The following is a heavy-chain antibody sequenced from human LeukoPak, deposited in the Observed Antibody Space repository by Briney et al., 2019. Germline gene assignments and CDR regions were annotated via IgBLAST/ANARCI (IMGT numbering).Heavy chain of an antibody. V-gene: IGHV4-59*01. Sequence: SETLSLTYTVSGGSISSYYWSWIRQPPGKGLEWIGYIYYSGSTYYNPSLKSRVTISVDTSKNQFSLKLSSVTAADTAVYYCARDERNYDFWSGYYYYYMDVWGKGTTVTVSS. CDR2: IYYSGST. CDR3: ARDERNYDFWSGYYYYYMDV. CDR1: GGSISSYY. J-gene: IGHJ6*03. D-gene: IGHD3-3*01.